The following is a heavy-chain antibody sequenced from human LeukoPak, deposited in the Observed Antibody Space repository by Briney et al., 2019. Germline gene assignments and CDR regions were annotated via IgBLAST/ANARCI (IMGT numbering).Heavy chain of an antibody. CDR3: AEDTRVTTPYWYFDL. CDR2: ISGSGGST. D-gene: IGHD4-17*01. J-gene: IGHJ2*01. Sequence: GGSLRLSCAASGFTFSSYAMSWVRQAPGKGLEWVSAISGSGGSTYYADSVKGRFTISRDNSKNTLYLQMNSLRAEDTAVYYCAEDTRVTTPYWYFDLWGRGTLVTVSS. V-gene: IGHV3-23*01. CDR1: GFTFSSYA.